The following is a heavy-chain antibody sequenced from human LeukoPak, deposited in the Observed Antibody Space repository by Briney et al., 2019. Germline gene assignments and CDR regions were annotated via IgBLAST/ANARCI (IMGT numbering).Heavy chain of an antibody. Sequence: SETLSLTCTVSGGSISSSSYYWGWIRQPPGKGLEWIGRNYYSGSTYYNPSLKSRDTISVDTSKSPFSLMLSSLTAADTAVYYCARMGARSSGFKDAFDIWGQGTMVTVSS. V-gene: IGHV4-39*07. CDR1: GGSISSSSYY. J-gene: IGHJ3*02. D-gene: IGHD6-19*01. CDR3: ARMGARSSGFKDAFDI. CDR2: NYYSGST.